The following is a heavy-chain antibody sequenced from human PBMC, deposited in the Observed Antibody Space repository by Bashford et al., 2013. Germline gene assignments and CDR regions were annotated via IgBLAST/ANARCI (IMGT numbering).Heavy chain of an antibody. J-gene: IGHJ6*02. V-gene: IGHV1-69*06. CDR3: ARPHANNGNLRFSAYGMDV. Sequence: SVKVSCKASGGTFSSYAISWVRQAPGQGLEWMGGIIPIFGTANYAQKFQGRVTITADKSTSTAYMELSSLRSEDTAVYYCARPHANNGNLRFSAYGMDVWGQGTTVTVSS. CDR2: IIPIFGTA. D-gene: IGHD5-12*01. CDR1: GGTFSSYA.